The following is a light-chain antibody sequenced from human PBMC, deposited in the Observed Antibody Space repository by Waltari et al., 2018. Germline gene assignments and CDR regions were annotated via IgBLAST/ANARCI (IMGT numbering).Light chain of an antibody. CDR1: SLRSSF. J-gene: IGLJ2*01. V-gene: IGLV3-19*01. Sequence: SSELTQDPDVSVALGQTVKITCPGDSLRSSFASWYQQKPGQAPALGMSGQNHRAPGNPDRFSGFSSGSTTTLTISGAQAEDEADYYCNSRASGGNHLFGGGTKLTV. CDR2: GQN. CDR3: NSRASGGNHL.